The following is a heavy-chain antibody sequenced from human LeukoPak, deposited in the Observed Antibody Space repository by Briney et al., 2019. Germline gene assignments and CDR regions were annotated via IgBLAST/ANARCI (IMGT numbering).Heavy chain of an antibody. CDR1: GGSFSGYY. CDR2: INHSGST. V-gene: IGHV4-34*01. CDR3: ARAARRYYYDSSGYDH. Sequence: SSETLSLTCAVYGGSFSGYYWSWIRQPPGKGLEWIGEINHSGSTNYNPSLKSRVTISVDTSKNQFSLKLSSVTAADKAVYYCARAARRYYYDSSGYDHWGQGTLVTVSS. J-gene: IGHJ4*02. D-gene: IGHD3-22*01.